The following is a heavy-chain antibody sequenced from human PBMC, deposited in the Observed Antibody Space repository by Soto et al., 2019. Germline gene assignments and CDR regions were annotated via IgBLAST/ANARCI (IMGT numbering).Heavy chain of an antibody. Sequence: GGSLRLSCTASGFTFGDYAMSWVRQAPGKGLEWVGFIRSKAYGGTTEYAASVKGRFTISRDDSKSIAYLQMNSLKTEDTAVYCCTLCSSTSCYGRNWFDPWGQGTLVTVSS. J-gene: IGHJ5*02. V-gene: IGHV3-49*04. CDR2: IRSKAYGGTT. D-gene: IGHD2-2*01. CDR3: TLCSSTSCYGRNWFDP. CDR1: GFTFGDYA.